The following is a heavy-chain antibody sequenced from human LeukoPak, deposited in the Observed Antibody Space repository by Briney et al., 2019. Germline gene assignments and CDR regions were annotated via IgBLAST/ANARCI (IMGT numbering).Heavy chain of an antibody. V-gene: IGHV2-70*11. D-gene: IGHD3-10*01. Sequence: GSGPALVKPRQTLTLTCTFSGFSLSTSGMCVSWIRQPPGKALEWLARIDWDDDKYYSTSLKTRLTISQDTSKNQVVLTMTNMDPVDTATYYCARIAPRDYYGSGTYLDYWGQGTLVTVSS. CDR1: GFSLSTSGMC. CDR2: IDWDDDK. J-gene: IGHJ4*02. CDR3: ARIAPRDYYGSGTYLDY.